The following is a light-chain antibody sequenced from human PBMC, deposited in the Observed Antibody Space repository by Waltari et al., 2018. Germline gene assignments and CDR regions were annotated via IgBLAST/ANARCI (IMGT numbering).Light chain of an antibody. CDR1: SSDVGDYNY. CDR3: SSYAGSNNFVV. J-gene: IGLJ2*01. Sequence: QSALTQSPSASGSPGQSVTIPCPGISSDVGDYNYVSWYQQHPGKAPKVMTYEVSKRPSGVPDRFSGSKSGNTASLTVSGLQAEDEADYYCSSYAGSNNFVVFGGGTKLTVL. CDR2: EVS. V-gene: IGLV2-8*01.